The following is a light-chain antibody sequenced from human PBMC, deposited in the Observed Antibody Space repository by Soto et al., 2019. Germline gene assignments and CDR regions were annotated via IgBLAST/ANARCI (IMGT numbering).Light chain of an antibody. J-gene: IGLJ1*01. Sequence: QSVLTQPASVSGSPRQSTTISCTGSSSDIGAYNYVSWFQQYPGKAPKLIISEVSNRPSGVSNRFSGSKSGTAASLTISGLQTEDEADYFCFSFTTDWTHVFGTGTKVTVL. CDR3: FSFTTDWTHV. CDR1: SSDIGAYNY. V-gene: IGLV2-14*01. CDR2: EVS.